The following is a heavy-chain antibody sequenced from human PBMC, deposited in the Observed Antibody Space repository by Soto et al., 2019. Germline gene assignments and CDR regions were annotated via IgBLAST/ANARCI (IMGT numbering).Heavy chain of an antibody. Sequence: ASVKVSCKASGYTFTSYDINWVRQATGQGLEWMGWMNPNSGNTGYAQKFQGRVTMTRNTSISTAYMELSSLRSEDTAVYYCARSPSYDFWSGYYVPDYCYYMDVWGKGTTVTVSS. CDR2: MNPNSGNT. CDR3: ARSPSYDFWSGYYVPDYCYYMDV. D-gene: IGHD3-3*01. J-gene: IGHJ6*03. V-gene: IGHV1-8*01. CDR1: GYTFTSYD.